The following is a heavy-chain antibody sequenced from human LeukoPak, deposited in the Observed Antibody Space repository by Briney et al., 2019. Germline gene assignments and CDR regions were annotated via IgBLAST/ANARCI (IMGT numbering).Heavy chain of an antibody. D-gene: IGHD3-10*01. Sequence: GGSLRLSCAASGYTFSSYWMHWVRQAPGKGLVWVSRINSDGSSTSYADSVKGRFTISRDNAKNTLYLQMNSLRAEDTAVYYCARCYGSGSPPFDYWGQGTLVTVSS. J-gene: IGHJ4*02. CDR3: ARCYGSGSPPFDY. V-gene: IGHV3-74*01. CDR1: GYTFSSYW. CDR2: INSDGSST.